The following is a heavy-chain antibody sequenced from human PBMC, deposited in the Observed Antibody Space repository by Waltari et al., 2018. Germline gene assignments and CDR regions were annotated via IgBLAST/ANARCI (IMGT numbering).Heavy chain of an antibody. D-gene: IGHD2-15*01. CDR1: GDSMSSTDW. CDR3: ARDRGRGIYLDT. J-gene: IGHJ5*02. CDR2: VQYTGRS. Sequence: QLQLQESGPGLVKPSGTLSLRCTVSGDSMSSTDWWSWVRQSPQKGLEWIGQVQYTGRSNYTPSLASRVTVSIDTSNNQFTLKLTSATAADTAMYYCARDRGRGIYLDTWGPGMQVTVSP. V-gene: IGHV4-4*02.